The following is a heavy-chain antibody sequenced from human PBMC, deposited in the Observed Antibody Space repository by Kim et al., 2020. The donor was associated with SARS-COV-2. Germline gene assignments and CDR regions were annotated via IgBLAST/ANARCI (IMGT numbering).Heavy chain of an antibody. J-gene: IGHJ4*02. V-gene: IGHV1-46*01. CDR2: T. D-gene: IGHD6-6*01. CDR3: ARSSSSSHFDY. Sequence: TSYAQKFQGRVTMTRDTSTSTVYMELSSLRSEDTAVYYCARSSSSSHFDYWGQGTLVTVSS.